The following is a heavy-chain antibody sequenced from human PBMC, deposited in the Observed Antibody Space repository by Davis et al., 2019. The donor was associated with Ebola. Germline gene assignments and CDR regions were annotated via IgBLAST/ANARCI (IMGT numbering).Heavy chain of an antibody. Sequence: HSQTLSLTCDISGDRVSSNSGSWNWIRQSPSRGLEWLGRTYYTSKWITDYAVSVKNRIIISPDTSKNQFSLQLNSVTPEDTAVYYCARGWGRTGLGVWGQGTTVTVSS. V-gene: IGHV6-1*01. CDR2: TYYTSKWIT. D-gene: IGHD1-26*01. CDR3: ARGWGRTGLGV. CDR1: GDRVSSNSGS. J-gene: IGHJ6*02.